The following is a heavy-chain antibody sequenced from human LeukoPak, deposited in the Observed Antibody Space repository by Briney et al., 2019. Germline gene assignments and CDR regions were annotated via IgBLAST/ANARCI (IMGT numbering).Heavy chain of an antibody. CDR2: IRYDGSNK. Sequence: GXXWVRQAPGXXXXXXXFIRYDGSNKYYADSVKXRFTISREKSKNTLSLQMNSLREEDTAVYYCXXXXXXXXXXXXXXXYYYMDVWGKGTTVTISS. CDR1: G. CDR3: XXXXXXXXXXXXXXXYYYMDV. J-gene: IGHJ6*03. V-gene: IGHV3-30*02.